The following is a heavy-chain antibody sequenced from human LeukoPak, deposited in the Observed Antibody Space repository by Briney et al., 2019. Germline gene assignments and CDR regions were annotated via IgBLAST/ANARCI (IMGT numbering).Heavy chain of an antibody. CDR3: AKEGGEGGYFDY. D-gene: IGHD1-26*01. J-gene: IGHJ4*02. CDR1: GFTFDDYA. Sequence: PGRSLRLSCAASGFTFDDYAMHWVRQAPGKGLEWVSGISWNSGSIGYADSVKGRFTISRDNAKNSLYLQMNSLRAEDTAVYYCAKEGGEGGYFDYWGQGTLVTVSS. CDR2: ISWNSGSI. V-gene: IGHV3-9*01.